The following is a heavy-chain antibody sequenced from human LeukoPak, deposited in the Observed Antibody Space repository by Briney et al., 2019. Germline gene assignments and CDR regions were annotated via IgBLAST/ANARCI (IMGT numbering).Heavy chain of an antibody. J-gene: IGHJ4*02. V-gene: IGHV4-34*01. CDR1: GGSFSGYY. CDR3: ARGRVAARSNRRGYFDY. D-gene: IGHD2-15*01. Sequence: SETLSLTGAVYGGSFSGYYWSWLRQPPGKGLEWIGEINHSGSTNYNPSLKSRVTISVDTSKNQFSLKLSSVTAADTAVYYCARGRVAARSNRRGYFDYWGQGTLVTVSS. CDR2: INHSGST.